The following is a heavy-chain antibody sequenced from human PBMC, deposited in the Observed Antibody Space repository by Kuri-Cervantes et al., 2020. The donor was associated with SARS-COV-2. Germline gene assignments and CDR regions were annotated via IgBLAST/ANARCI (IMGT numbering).Heavy chain of an antibody. CDR2: ISSSSSYI. Sequence: GGSLRLSCAASGFTFSSYSMNWVRQAPGKGLEWVSSISSSSSYIYYAVSVKGRFTISRDNAKNSLYLQMDSRRAEDTAVYYCARYRAIPGGGLDYWGQGTLVTVSS. J-gene: IGHJ4*02. CDR3: ARYRAIPGGGLDY. V-gene: IGHV3-21*01. D-gene: IGHD2-2*01. CDR1: GFTFSSYS.